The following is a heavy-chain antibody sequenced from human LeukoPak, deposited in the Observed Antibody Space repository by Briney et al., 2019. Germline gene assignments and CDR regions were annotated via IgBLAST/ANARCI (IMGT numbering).Heavy chain of an antibody. D-gene: IGHD6-13*01. V-gene: IGHV4-4*02. CDR2: IYHSGST. CDR1: GGSISSNNW. CDR3: ASYSSSWLGYYFDY. J-gene: IGHJ4*02. Sequence: SGTLSLTCTVSGGSISSNNWWSWVRQPPGKGLEWIGEIYHSGSTNYNPSLKSRVTISVDTSTNQFSLKLSSVTAADTAVYYCASYSSSWLGYYFDYWGQGTLVTVSS.